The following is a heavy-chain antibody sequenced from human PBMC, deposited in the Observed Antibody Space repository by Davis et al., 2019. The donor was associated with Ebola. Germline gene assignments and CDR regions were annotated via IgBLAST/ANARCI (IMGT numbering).Heavy chain of an antibody. Sequence: AASVKVSCKASGYTFTSYAMHWVRQAPGQRLEWMGWINAGNGNTKYSQKFQGRVTMTRDTSTSTVYMELSSLRSEDTAVYYCARDSVQGAAAGTGYWGQGTLVTVSS. CDR3: ARDSVQGAAAGTGY. CDR2: INAGNGNT. CDR1: GYTFTSYA. V-gene: IGHV1-3*01. J-gene: IGHJ4*02. D-gene: IGHD6-13*01.